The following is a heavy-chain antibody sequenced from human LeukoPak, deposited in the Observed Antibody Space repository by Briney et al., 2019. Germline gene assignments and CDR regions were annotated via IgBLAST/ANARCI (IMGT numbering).Heavy chain of an antibody. J-gene: IGHJ4*02. CDR2: IYHSGST. Sequence: SETLSLTCTVSGYSISSGYYWGWIRQPPGKGLEWIGSIYHSGSTYYNPSLKSRVTISVDTSKNQFSLKLSSVTAADTAVYYCSRGVVVVVPAACCFDYWGQGTLVTVSS. V-gene: IGHV4-38-2*02. D-gene: IGHD2-2*01. CDR3: SRGVVVVVPAACCFDY. CDR1: GYSISSGYY.